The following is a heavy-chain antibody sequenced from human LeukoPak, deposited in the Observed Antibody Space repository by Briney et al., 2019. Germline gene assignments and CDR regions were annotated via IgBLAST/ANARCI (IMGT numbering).Heavy chain of an antibody. CDR3: AKSPTRYDSSGYYFDY. CDR2: ISNDGTIQ. CDR1: GFTFRAYA. J-gene: IGHJ4*02. D-gene: IGHD3-22*01. Sequence: GGSLRLSCAASGFTFRAYAMHWVRQAPGKGLEWLAVISNDGTIQYYADSVKGRFTISRDNSKNTLYLQMNSLRAEDTAVYYCAKSPTRYDSSGYYFDYWGQGTLVTVSS. V-gene: IGHV3-30*04.